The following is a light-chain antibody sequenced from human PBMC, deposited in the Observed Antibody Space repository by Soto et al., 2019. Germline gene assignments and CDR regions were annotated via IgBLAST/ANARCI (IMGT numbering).Light chain of an antibody. V-gene: IGLV2-23*01. Sequence: QSALTQPASVSGSPGQSISISCTGSRSDVGCYNFVSWYQLFPGKAPKLIIYEADKRPSGVSSRFSGSKSGFTASLTISGLQAEDEADYFCSSYAGDSALIFGGGTKLTVL. CDR2: EAD. CDR1: RSDVGCYNF. CDR3: SSYAGDSALI. J-gene: IGLJ2*01.